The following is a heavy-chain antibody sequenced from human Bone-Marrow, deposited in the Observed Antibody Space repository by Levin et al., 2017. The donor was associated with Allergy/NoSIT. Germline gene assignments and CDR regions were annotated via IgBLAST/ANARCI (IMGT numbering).Heavy chain of an antibody. CDR2: ISWNGGKT. Sequence: SGFTFDDYGMNWVRQAPGKGLEWVASISWNGGKTAYADSVRGRFTISRDNAKNSLYLEMDSLRPEDTALYYCVRSYSSSWSGWFDAWGQGTLVNVFS. CDR3: VRSYSSSWSGWFDA. D-gene: IGHD6-13*01. CDR1: GFTFDDYG. J-gene: IGHJ5*02. V-gene: IGHV3-9*01.